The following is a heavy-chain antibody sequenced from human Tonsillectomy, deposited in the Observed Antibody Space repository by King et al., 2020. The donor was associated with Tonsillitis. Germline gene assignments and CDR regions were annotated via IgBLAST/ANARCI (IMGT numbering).Heavy chain of an antibody. V-gene: IGHV3-9*01. CDR2: ISWDSDNR. CDR1: GFSFGDYA. J-gene: IGHJ4*02. CDR3: VRAPGVDIFDF. D-gene: IGHD5-12*01. Sequence: VQLVESGGGLVQPGRSLRLSCTASGFSFGDYAMHWVRQAPGKGLEWVSGISWDSDNRVYGDSLKGRFTISRDNAKRSLYLQVNSLRAEDTAFYYCVRAPGVDIFDFWGQGTLVTVSS.